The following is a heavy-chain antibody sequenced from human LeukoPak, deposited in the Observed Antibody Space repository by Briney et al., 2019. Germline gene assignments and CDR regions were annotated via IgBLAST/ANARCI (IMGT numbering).Heavy chain of an antibody. J-gene: IGHJ4*02. V-gene: IGHV5-51*01. Sequence: GAPPQISGMGAGSIFTSYWIGWVRQLPGKGLEWMGIIYPGDSDTRYSPSFQGQVTISADEAISTDCLQWSSLKASDTAMLYCARHHRPLYSSSYYFDYWGQGTLVTVSS. CDR3: ARHHRPLYSSSYYFDY. D-gene: IGHD6-6*01. CDR1: GSIFTSYW. CDR2: IYPGDSDT.